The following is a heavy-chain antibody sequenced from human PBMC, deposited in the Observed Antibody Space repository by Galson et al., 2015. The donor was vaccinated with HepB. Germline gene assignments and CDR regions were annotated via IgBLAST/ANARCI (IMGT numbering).Heavy chain of an antibody. CDR1: GDRVSSNSAA. CDR3: ARESESGSYASNAFDI. J-gene: IGHJ3*02. CDR2: TYYRSKWYN. D-gene: IGHD1-26*01. Sequence: CAISGDRVSSNSAALNWIRQSPSRGLEWLGRTYYRSKWYNDYAVSVKSRITNNPDTSKNQFSRQLNAVTPEDTAVYYCARESESGSYASNAFDIWGQGTMVTVSS. V-gene: IGHV6-1*01.